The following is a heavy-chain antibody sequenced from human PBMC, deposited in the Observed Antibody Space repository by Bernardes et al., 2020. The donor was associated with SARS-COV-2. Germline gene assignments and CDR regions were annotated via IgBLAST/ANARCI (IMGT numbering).Heavy chain of an antibody. CDR2: ISSSGSTI. J-gene: IGHJ4*02. D-gene: IGHD6-13*01. CDR3: ARAPLYSSSWYIDY. Sequence: GGSLRLSCAVSGLTFSSYEMNWVRQAPGKGLEWVSYISSSGSTIYYADSVKGRFTISRDNAKNSLYLQMNSLRAEDTAVYYCARAPLYSSSWYIDYWGQGTLVTVSS. CDR1: GLTFSSYE. V-gene: IGHV3-48*03.